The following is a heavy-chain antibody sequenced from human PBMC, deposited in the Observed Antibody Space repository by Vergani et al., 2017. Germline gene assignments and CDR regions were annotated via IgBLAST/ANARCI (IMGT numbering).Heavy chain of an antibody. Sequence: EVQLVESGGGLVQPGGSLRLSCAASGFNFDDYGMSWVRRAPGKGLEWVSGTNWSGGTEDYADSVKGRFTVSRDNAKNSLYLQMDKLRPEDTAFYYCARVNTSGWFEDYWGQGTLVTVSS. D-gene: IGHD6-19*01. V-gene: IGHV3-20*04. J-gene: IGHJ4*02. CDR1: GFNFDDYG. CDR3: ARVNTSGWFEDY. CDR2: TNWSGGTE.